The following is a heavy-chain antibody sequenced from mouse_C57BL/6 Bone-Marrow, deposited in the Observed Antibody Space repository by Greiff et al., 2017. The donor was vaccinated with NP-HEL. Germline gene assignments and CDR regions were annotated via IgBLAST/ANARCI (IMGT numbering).Heavy chain of an antibody. CDR3: TGTVELGFDY. CDR2: IRLKSDNYAT. Sequence: EVMLVESGGGLVQPGGSMKLSCVASGFTFSNYWMNWVRQSPEKGLEWVAQIRLKSDNYATHYAESVKGRFTISRDDSKSSVYLQMNNLRAEDTGIYYCTGTVELGFDYWGQGTTLTVSS. J-gene: IGHJ2*01. CDR1: GFTFSNYW. V-gene: IGHV6-3*01. D-gene: IGHD1-1*01.